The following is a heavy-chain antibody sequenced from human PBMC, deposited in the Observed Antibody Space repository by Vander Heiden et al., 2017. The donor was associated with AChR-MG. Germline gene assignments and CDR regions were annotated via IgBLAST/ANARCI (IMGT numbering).Heavy chain of an antibody. CDR1: GSTFDDYA. D-gene: IGHD6-6*01. CDR2: ISWNSGSI. J-gene: IGHJ6*02. Sequence: EVQLVESGGGLVQPGRSLRLSFAASGSTFDDYAMPGVRQAPGKGLEWVSGISWNSGSIGYADSVKGRFTISRDNAKNSLYLQMNSLRAEDTALYYCAKGEAVIAARSPRGYYGMDVWGQGTTVTVSS. V-gene: IGHV3-9*01. CDR3: AKGEAVIAARSPRGYYGMDV.